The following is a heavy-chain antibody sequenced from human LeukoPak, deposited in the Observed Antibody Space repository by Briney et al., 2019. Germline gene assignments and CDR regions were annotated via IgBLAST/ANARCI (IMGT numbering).Heavy chain of an antibody. CDR3: ARGEAWGNLDY. CDR1: GFTFSSYT. V-gene: IGHV3-64*01. Sequence: GGSLRLSCAGPGFTFSSYTMHWVRQAPGKGLEYVSAISSNGDTTYYANSVKDRFTISRDNSKKTLYLQMGSLRPDDMAVYYCARGEAWGNLDYWGQGTLVTVSS. D-gene: IGHD3-16*01. J-gene: IGHJ4*02. CDR2: ISSNGDTT.